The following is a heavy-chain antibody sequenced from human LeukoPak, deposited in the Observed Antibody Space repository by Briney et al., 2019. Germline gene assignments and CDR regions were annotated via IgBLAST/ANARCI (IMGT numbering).Heavy chain of an antibody. CDR2: INWNGGST. V-gene: IGHV3-20*04. D-gene: IGHD2-15*01. J-gene: IGHJ4*02. CDR1: GFTFDDYG. CDR3: AGPLGYCSGGSCSLD. Sequence: GGSLRLSCAASGFTFDDYGMSWVRQAPGKGLEWVSGINWNGGSTGYADSVKGRFTISRDNAKNSLYLQMNSLRAEDTAVYCCAGPLGYCSGGSCSLDWGQGTLVTVSS.